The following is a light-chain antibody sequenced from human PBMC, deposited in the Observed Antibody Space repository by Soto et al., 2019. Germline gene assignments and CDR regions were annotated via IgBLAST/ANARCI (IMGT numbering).Light chain of an antibody. CDR3: QQRSDWPRVT. CDR2: DAS. Sequence: EIVLTQSPATLSLSPGERATLSCRASQSVSRYLAWYQQKPGQAPRLLIYDASNRATGLPARFSGSGSGTDFTLTISILQPEDFAVYYCQQRSDWPRVTFGRGTRLEIK. V-gene: IGKV3-11*01. J-gene: IGKJ5*01. CDR1: QSVSRY.